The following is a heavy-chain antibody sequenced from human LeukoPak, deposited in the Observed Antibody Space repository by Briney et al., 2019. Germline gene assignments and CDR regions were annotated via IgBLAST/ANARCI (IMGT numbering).Heavy chain of an antibody. D-gene: IGHD3-22*01. CDR3: ARSNYDSSGYYPYGMDV. V-gene: IGHV3-33*01. CDR2: IWYDGSNK. CDR1: GFTFSSYG. Sequence: GRSLRLSCAASGFTFSSYGIHWVRQAPGKGLEWVAVIWYDGSNKYYADSVKGRFTISRDNSKNTLYLQMNSLRAEDTAVYYCARSNYDSSGYYPYGMDVWGQGTTVTVCS. J-gene: IGHJ6*02.